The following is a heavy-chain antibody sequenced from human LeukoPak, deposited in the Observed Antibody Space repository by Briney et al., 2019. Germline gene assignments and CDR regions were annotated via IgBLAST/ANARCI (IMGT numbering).Heavy chain of an antibody. CDR1: GYSFTSYW. D-gene: IGHD3-22*01. J-gene: IGHJ4*02. Sequence: GESLQISCKGSGYSFTSYWIGWVRQMPGKGLEWMGIIYPGDSDTRYSPSFQGQVTISAVKSITTAYLQWSSLKASDTAMYYCAINYYDSSGYYYGPFDSWGQGTLVTVSS. CDR3: AINYYDSSGYYYGPFDS. V-gene: IGHV5-51*01. CDR2: IYPGDSDT.